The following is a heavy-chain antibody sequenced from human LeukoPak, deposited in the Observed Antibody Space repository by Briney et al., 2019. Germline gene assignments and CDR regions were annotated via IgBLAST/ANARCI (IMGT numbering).Heavy chain of an antibody. CDR2: IIPIFGTA. Sequence: GASVKVSCKASGGTFSSYAISWVRQAPGQGLEWMGGIIPIFGTANYAQKFQGRVTITADESTSTAYMELSSLRSEDTAVYYCAREHTERKYYYGSGSSPKTGSFDYWGQGTLVTVSS. CDR1: GGTFSSYA. J-gene: IGHJ4*02. CDR3: AREHTERKYYYGSGSSPKTGSFDY. V-gene: IGHV1-69*13. D-gene: IGHD3-10*01.